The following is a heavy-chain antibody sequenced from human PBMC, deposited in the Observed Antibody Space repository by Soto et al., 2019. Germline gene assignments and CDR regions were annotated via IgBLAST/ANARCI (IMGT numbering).Heavy chain of an antibody. V-gene: IGHV4-39*01. Sequence: SETLSLTCTVSGGSISSSSYYWGWIRQPPGKGLEWIGSIYYSGSTYYNPSLKSRVTISVDTSKNQFSLKLSSVTAADTAVYYCARPLGGYCSGGSCYSTIDHDAFDIWGQGTMVTVSS. J-gene: IGHJ3*02. CDR1: GGSISSSSYY. CDR2: IYYSGST. CDR3: ARPLGGYCSGGSCYSTIDHDAFDI. D-gene: IGHD2-15*01.